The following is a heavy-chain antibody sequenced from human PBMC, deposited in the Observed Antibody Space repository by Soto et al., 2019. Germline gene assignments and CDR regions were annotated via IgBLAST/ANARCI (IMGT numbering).Heavy chain of an antibody. D-gene: IGHD1-7*01. J-gene: IGHJ6*03. CDR3: ARGFPTVSITGTTDYYYMDV. V-gene: IGHV4-34*01. CDR1: GGSFSGYY. CDR2: INHSGST. Sequence: QVQLQQWGAGLLKPSETLSLTCAVYGGSFSGYYWSWIRQPPGKGLEWIGEINHSGSTNYNPSLNSRVTISVDTSKKQFPLKLSSVTAADTAVYYCARGFPTVSITGTTDYYYMDVWGKGTTVTVSS.